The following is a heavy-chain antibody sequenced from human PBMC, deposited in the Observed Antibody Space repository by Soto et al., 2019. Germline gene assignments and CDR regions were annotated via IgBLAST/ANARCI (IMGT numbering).Heavy chain of an antibody. CDR1: GYTFTSYG. Sequence: QVQLVQSGGEVTKPGASVKVSCKSSGYTFTSYGVSWVRQAPGQGLEWLGWISVYTGNTKQAQKFQDRVTLTTEASTSTAYMELRSLRSDYTAVYYCARDRCTTDRCYTHHFDVWGQGTTVTVSS. D-gene: IGHD2-8*01. V-gene: IGHV1-18*04. CDR3: ARDRCTTDRCYTHHFDV. CDR2: ISVYTGNT. J-gene: IGHJ6*02.